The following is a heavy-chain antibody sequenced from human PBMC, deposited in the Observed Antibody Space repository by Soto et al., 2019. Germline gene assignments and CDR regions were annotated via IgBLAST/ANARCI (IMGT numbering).Heavy chain of an antibody. V-gene: IGHV3-23*01. J-gene: IGHJ3*02. CDR3: AKQIGGSRAPAAFDI. CDR1: GFTFSSYA. CDR2: ISGSGGST. D-gene: IGHD2-15*01. Sequence: GGSLRLSCAASGFTFSSYAMSWVRQAPGKGLEWVSAISGSGGSTYYADSVKGRFTISRDNSKNTLYLEMNSLRAEDTAVYYCAKQIGGSRAPAAFDIWGQGTMVTVSS.